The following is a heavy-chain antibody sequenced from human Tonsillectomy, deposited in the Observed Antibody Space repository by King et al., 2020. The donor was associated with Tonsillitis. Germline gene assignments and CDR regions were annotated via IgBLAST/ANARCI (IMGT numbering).Heavy chain of an antibody. J-gene: IGHJ5*02. CDR1: GYTFTAYY. V-gene: IGHV1-2*02. Sequence: VQLVESGAEVKKPGASVKVSCKASGYTFTAYYMHWVRLAPGQGLEWMGWINSNSGGTKYAPRFQGRVTVTRDTSISTAYMELSRLKFDDTAVYFCARDDWEYSTGGSCYSAWGQGTLDTVSS. D-gene: IGHD2-15*01. CDR2: INSNSGGT. CDR3: ARDDWEYSTGGSCYSA.